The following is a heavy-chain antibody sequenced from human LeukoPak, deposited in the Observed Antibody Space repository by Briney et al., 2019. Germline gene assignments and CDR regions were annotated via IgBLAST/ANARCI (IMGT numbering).Heavy chain of an antibody. Sequence: SVKVSCKASGGTFSSYAISWVRQAPGQGLEWMGGIIPIFGTANYAQKFQGRVTITTDESTSTAYMELSSLRSEDTAVYYCARGPLIVVVPAAPWSYYMDVWGKGTTVTVSS. CDR1: GGTFSSYA. V-gene: IGHV1-69*05. J-gene: IGHJ6*03. D-gene: IGHD2-2*01. CDR2: IIPIFGTA. CDR3: ARGPLIVVVPAAPWSYYMDV.